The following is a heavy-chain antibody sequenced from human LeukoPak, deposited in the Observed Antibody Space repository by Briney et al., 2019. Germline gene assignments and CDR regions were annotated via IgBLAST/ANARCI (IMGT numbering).Heavy chain of an antibody. V-gene: IGHV3-64D*06. CDR2: ISSNGGNT. CDR1: GFTFRNYA. J-gene: IGHJ4*02. Sequence: PGGSLRLSCAASGFTFRNYAMSWVRQAPGKGLEYVSAISSNGGNTYYADSVKGRFTISRDNSKNTLYLQMSSLRAEDTAVYYCVRGPSWYDPYFDYWGQGTLVTVSS. CDR3: VRGPSWYDPYFDY. D-gene: IGHD6-13*01.